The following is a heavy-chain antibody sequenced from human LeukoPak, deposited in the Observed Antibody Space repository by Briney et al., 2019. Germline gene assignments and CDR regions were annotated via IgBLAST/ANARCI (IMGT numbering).Heavy chain of an antibody. V-gene: IGHV4-4*07. CDR2: VYTSGST. CDR1: GGSISSYY. J-gene: IGHJ5*02. CDR3: ARELTGYYGPKISNWFDP. D-gene: IGHD3-9*01. Sequence: SETLSLTCTVSGGSISSYYWSWIRQPAGKGLEWIGRVYTSGSTNYNPSLKSRVTMSVDTSKNQFSLKLSSVTAADTAVYYCARELTGYYGPKISNWFDPWGQGTLVTVSS.